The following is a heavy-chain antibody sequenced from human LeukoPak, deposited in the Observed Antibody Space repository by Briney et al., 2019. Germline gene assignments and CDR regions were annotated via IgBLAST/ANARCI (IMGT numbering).Heavy chain of an antibody. V-gene: IGHV4-39*07. CDR3: ARDGYRSTWFDN. D-gene: IGHD6-13*01. J-gene: IGHJ4*02. CDR2: IYYSGST. Sequence: SETLSLTCTVSGGSISSSSYYWGWIRQPPGKGLEWIGSIYYSGSTYYNPSLKSRVTISVDTSKNQFSLRLNSVTAADTAVYYCARDGYRSTWFDNWGQGTLVTVSS. CDR1: GGSISSSSYY.